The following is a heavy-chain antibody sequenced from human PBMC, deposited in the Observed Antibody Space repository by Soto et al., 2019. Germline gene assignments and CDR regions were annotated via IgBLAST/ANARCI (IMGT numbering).Heavy chain of an antibody. CDR3: AKAYVLRYFAGPPYYFDY. CDR2: ISGSGGST. V-gene: IGHV3-23*01. Sequence: EVQLLESGGGLVQPGGSLRLSCAASGFTFSSYAMSWVRQAPGKXLEWVSAISGSGGSTYYADSVKGRFTISRDNSKNTLYLQMNSLRAEDTAVYYCAKAYVLRYFAGPPYYFDYWGQGTLVTVSS. CDR1: GFTFSSYA. J-gene: IGHJ4*02. D-gene: IGHD3-9*01.